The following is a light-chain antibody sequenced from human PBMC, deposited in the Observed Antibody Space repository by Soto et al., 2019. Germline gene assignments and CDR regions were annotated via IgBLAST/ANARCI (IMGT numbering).Light chain of an antibody. J-gene: IGLJ1*01. CDR1: SSDIGSYNR. Sequence: LTQPASVSGSPGQSITISCTGTSSDIGSYNRVSWYQQPPGTAPKLIIYEVNNQPSGVPDRFSGSKSGNTASLTISGLQAEDEADYYCNSFTTSSTYVFGTGTKVTVL. V-gene: IGLV2-18*02. CDR2: EVN. CDR3: NSFTTSSTYV.